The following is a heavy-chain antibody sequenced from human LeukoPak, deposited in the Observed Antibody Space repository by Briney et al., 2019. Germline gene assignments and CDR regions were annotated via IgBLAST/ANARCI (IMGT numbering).Heavy chain of an antibody. CDR3: ARCYYDSSGYNPPSFDY. D-gene: IGHD3-22*01. Sequence: PGGSLRLSCAASGFTFDDYAMHWVRQAPGKGLEWVSGITWNSDNIEYADSVKGRFTISRDNAKNSLYLQMNSLRAEDTAVYYCARCYYDSSGYNPPSFDYWGQGTLVTVSS. CDR1: GFTFDDYA. V-gene: IGHV3-9*01. J-gene: IGHJ4*02. CDR2: ITWNSDNI.